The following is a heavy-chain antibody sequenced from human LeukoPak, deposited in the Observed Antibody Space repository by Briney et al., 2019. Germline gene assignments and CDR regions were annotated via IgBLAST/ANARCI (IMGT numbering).Heavy chain of an antibody. CDR1: GYTFTGYY. V-gene: IGHV1-2*02. J-gene: IGHJ4*02. CDR2: INPNSGGT. Sequence: ASVKVSCKASGYTFTGYYMHWVRQAPGQGLEWMGWINPNSGGTNYAQKFQGRVTMTRDTSIGTAYMELSRLRSDDTAVYYCAPLSHLSGSYQFDYWGQGTLVTVSS. D-gene: IGHD1-26*01. CDR3: APLSHLSGSYQFDY.